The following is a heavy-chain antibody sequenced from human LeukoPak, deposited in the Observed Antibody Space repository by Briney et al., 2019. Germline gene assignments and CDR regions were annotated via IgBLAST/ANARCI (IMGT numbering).Heavy chain of an antibody. CDR1: GFTFDDYG. D-gene: IGHD3-10*01. CDR2: INWNGGST. V-gene: IGHV3-20*04. J-gene: IGHJ4*02. CDR3: AREDYYGSGSSHTKY. Sequence: GGSLRLSCAASGFTFDDYGMSWVRQAPGKGLEWVSGINWNGGSTGYADSVKGRFTISRDNAKNSLYLQMNSLRAEDTALYYCAREDYYGSGSSHTKYWGQGTPVTVSS.